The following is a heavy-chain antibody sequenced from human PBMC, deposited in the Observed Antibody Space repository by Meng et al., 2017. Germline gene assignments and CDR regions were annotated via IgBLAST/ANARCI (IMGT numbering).Heavy chain of an antibody. J-gene: IGHJ5*02. CDR2: IIPILGIA. V-gene: IGHV1-69*02. Sequence: SENVPCLASVGTFSSYTFSWLRQAPGQGLEWMGRIIPILGIANYAQKFQGRVTITADKSTSTAYMELSSLISEDTAVYYGARGPYSGSWYEDNWFHPWGQGTLVTVSS. CDR1: VGTFSSYT. D-gene: IGHD6-13*01. CDR3: ARGPYSGSWYEDNWFHP.